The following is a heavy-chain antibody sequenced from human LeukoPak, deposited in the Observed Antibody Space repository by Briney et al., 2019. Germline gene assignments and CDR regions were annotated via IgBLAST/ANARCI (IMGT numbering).Heavy chain of an antibody. CDR1: GGSIGSYY. CDR2: IYYSGST. Sequence: SETLSLTCTVSGGSIGSYYWSWIRQPPGKGLEWIGYIYYSGSTNYNPSLKSRVTISVDTSKNQFSLKLSSVTAADTAVYYCARVGGTNYYYYGMDVWGQGTTVTVSS. J-gene: IGHJ6*02. CDR3: ARVGGTNYYYYGMDV. V-gene: IGHV4-59*01. D-gene: IGHD1-1*01.